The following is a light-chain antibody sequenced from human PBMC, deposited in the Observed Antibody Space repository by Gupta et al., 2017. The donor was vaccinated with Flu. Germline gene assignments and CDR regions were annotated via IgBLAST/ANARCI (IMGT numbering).Light chain of an antibody. CDR1: QSIDSY. CDR3: QQSYSTPRLT. Sequence: DIQMTQSPSSLSASVGDRVTITCRASQSIDSYLNWYQQKPGKAPKLLIYAASSLRSGVPSRFSGSGSGTDFTLTISSLQPEDFATYYCQQSYSTPRLTFGGGTKVEIK. CDR2: AAS. V-gene: IGKV1-39*01. J-gene: IGKJ4*01.